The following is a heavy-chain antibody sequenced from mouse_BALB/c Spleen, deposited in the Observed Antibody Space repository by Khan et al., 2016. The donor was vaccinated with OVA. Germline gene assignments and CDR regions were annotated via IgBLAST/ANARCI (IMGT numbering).Heavy chain of an antibody. CDR2: ISSVAYSI. J-gene: IGHJ3*01. Sequence: EVELVESGGGLVQPGGSRKLSCAASGFTFIDYGMAWVRQTPGKGPEWIAFISSVAYSIYYADTVTGRFTISRETAKNTLYLEMSSPRSDDTAMYYCARGGFAYWGQGTLVTVSA. CDR3: ARGGFAY. CDR1: GFTFIDYG. V-gene: IGHV5-15*02.